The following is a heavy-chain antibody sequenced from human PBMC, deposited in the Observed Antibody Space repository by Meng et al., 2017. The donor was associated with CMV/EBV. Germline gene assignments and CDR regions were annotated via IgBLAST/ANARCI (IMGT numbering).Heavy chain of an antibody. J-gene: IGHJ4*02. CDR1: GFTFSSYS. Sequence: GESLKISCAASGFTFSSYSMNWVRQAPGKGLEWVSSITSSGSYIYYADSVKGRFTITRDNDKNTLYLQMNSLRAEDTAVYYCARDEGGGIGWGQGTLVTVSS. D-gene: IGHD1-26*01. V-gene: IGHV3-21*01. CDR2: ITSSGSYI. CDR3: ARDEGGGIG.